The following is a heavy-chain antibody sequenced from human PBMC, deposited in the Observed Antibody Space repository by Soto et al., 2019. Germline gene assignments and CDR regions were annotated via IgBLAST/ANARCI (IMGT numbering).Heavy chain of an antibody. J-gene: IGHJ4*02. D-gene: IGHD2-15*01. Sequence: QVQLVQSGAEVKKPGASVKVSCKASGYTFTSYGITWVRQAPGQGLEWMGWISAYNGNTNYAQKLQGRVTMTTDTSTSTAYMELRSLISHDTAVSYCARSPSPRWYFDYCGQGTLVTVSS. CDR3: ARSPSPRWYFDY. V-gene: IGHV1-18*01. CDR1: GYTFTSYG. CDR2: ISAYNGNT.